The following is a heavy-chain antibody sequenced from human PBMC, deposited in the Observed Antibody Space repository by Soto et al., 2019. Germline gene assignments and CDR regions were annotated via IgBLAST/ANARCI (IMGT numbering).Heavy chain of an antibody. D-gene: IGHD6-13*01. CDR2: ISGSGGST. V-gene: IGHV3-23*01. J-gene: IGHJ6*02. Sequence: PGGSLRLSCAASGFTFSSYAMSWVRQAPGKGLEWVSAISGSGGSTYYADSVKGRFTISRDNSKNTLYLQMNSLRAEDTAVYYCAKGSSSGPYYYGMDVWGQGTTVTVSS. CDR3: AKGSSSGPYYYGMDV. CDR1: GFTFSSYA.